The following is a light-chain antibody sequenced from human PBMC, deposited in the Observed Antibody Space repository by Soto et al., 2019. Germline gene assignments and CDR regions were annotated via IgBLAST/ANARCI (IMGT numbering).Light chain of an antibody. V-gene: IGKV3-20*01. CDR1: QSVSSSD. CDR2: GAS. J-gene: IGKJ1*01. CDR3: HQYGISPPT. Sequence: EVVFTQSTGTLSFSPGERATLSLRASQSVSSSDLAWYQQKPGQAPRLLISGASNRATGTPDRFSGSGSGTDFTLTITSLEPEDFAVFYCHQYGISPPTFGQGTKVDIK.